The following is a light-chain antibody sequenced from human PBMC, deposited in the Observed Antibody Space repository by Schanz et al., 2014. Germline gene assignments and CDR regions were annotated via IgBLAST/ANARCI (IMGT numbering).Light chain of an antibody. CDR1: SSDVGGYNY. Sequence: QSALPQPASVSGSPGQSITISCTGTSSDVGGYNYVSWYHQHPGKAPTVMIYDVSNRPSGGYNRFSGSNSGNTSSLTISGLQAEDEADYYCSSHTSINTLVFGGGTKVTVL. J-gene: IGLJ2*01. V-gene: IGLV2-14*01. CDR2: DVS. CDR3: SSHTSINTLV.